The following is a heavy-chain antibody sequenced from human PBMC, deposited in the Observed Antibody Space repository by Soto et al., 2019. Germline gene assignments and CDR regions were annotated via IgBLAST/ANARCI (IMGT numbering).Heavy chain of an antibody. V-gene: IGHV3-66*01. CDR1: GFTVSSNY. CDR2: IYSGGST. J-gene: IGHJ4*02. Sequence: EVQLVESGGGLVQPGGSLRLSCAASGFTVSSNYMSWVRQAPGKGLEWVSVIYSGGSTYYADSVKGRFTISRDNSKNTLYLQMNSLRAEDTAVYYCARDGHSSSWAFAEWGQGTLVTVSS. D-gene: IGHD6-13*01. CDR3: ARDGHSSSWAFAE.